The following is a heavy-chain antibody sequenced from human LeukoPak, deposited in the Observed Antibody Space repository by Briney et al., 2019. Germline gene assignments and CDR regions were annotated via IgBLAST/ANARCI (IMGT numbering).Heavy chain of an antibody. CDR3: AKDSQYSYGFTYFDY. CDR2: IRYEGSNK. V-gene: IGHV3-30*02. J-gene: IGHJ4*02. CDR1: GFTFSSYG. Sequence: GGSLRLSCAASGFTFSSYGMHWVRQAPGKGLEWVAFIRYEGSNKYYADSVKGRFTISRDNSKNTLYLQMNSLRAEDTAVYYCAKDSQYSYGFTYFDYWGQGTLVTVSS. D-gene: IGHD5-18*01.